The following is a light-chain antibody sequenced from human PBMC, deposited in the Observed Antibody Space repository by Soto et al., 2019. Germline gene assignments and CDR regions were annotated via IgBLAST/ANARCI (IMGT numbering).Light chain of an antibody. V-gene: IGKV3-15*01. CDR3: QKYNNWPRT. J-gene: IGKJ1*01. CDR1: QSVSSN. Sequence: EIVMTQSPGTLSFSPGERATLSCRASQSVSSNVAWYQQKPGQAPRLLIYGASTRATGIPARFSGSGSGTEFTLTISSLQSEDFAVYYCQKYNNWPRTFGQGTKVDTK. CDR2: GAS.